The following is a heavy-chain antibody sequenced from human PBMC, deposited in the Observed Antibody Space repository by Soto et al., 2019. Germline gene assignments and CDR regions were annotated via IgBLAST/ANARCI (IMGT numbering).Heavy chain of an antibody. CDR1: GFTFRSYG. CDR2: ISYDGSNK. V-gene: IGHV3-30*18. D-gene: IGHD3-16*01. J-gene: IGHJ5*02. Sequence: GGSLRLSCAASGFTFRSYGMHWVRQAPGKGLEWVAVISYDGSNKYYADSVKGRFTISRDNFKNTLYLQMNSLRAEDTAVYYCAKDLWGSSNWFDTWGQGTLVTVYS. CDR3: AKDLWGSSNWFDT.